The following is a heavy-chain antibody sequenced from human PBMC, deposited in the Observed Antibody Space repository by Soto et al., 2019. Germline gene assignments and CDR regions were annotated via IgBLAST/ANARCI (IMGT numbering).Heavy chain of an antibody. V-gene: IGHV1-69*01. D-gene: IGHD2-15*01. CDR3: ASLGYCSGGSCYSYPCYYYGMDV. J-gene: IGHJ6*02. CDR2: IIPIFGTA. CDR1: GGTFSSYA. Sequence: QVQLVQSGAEVKKPGSSVKVSCKASGGTFSSYAISWVRQAPGQGLEWMGGIIPIFGTANYAQKFQGRVTITPDESTSTAYKELSSLRSEDTAVYYCASLGYCSGGSCYSYPCYYYGMDVWGQGTTVTVSS.